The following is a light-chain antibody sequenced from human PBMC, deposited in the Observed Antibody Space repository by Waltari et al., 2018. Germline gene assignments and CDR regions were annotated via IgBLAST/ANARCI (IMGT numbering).Light chain of an antibody. J-gene: IGKJ4*01. CDR2: AAS. CDR1: PPISTY. CDR3: QQSYSIPLT. Sequence: DIKMTQSPPSLSASVGDRVTITCRAGPPISTYLNWYQQKLGQAPKLLIYAASSLQSGVPSRFSGSGSGTDFTLTISSLQPEDFATYYCQQSYSIPLTFGGGTKVEIK. V-gene: IGKV1-39*01.